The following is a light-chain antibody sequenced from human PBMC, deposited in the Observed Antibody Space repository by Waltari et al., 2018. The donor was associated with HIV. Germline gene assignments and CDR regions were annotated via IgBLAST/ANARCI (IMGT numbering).Light chain of an antibody. CDR3: QQYNNWPQT. J-gene: IGKJ1*01. Sequence: ETMMTQSPATLSVSPGERATLSCRASQSVSSNLAWYQRKPGQAPRLRIYGASTRATAIPARVSGSGSGTDFTLTISSLQSEDIAIYYCQQYNNWPQTFGQGTKVEIK. V-gene: IGKV3-15*01. CDR1: QSVSSN. CDR2: GAS.